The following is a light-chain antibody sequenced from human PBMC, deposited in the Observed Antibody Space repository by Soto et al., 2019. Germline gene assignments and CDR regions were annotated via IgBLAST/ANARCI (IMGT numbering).Light chain of an antibody. J-gene: IGLJ1*01. Sequence: QSALTQPASLSGSPGQSITISCTGTSSDVGGYNYVSWYQHHPGKAPKLMIYEVSNRPSGVSNRFSGSKSGNTASLTISGLQAEDEADYYCSSYTSSSTRVFGTGTKVTVL. CDR3: SSYTSSSTRV. CDR1: SSDVGGYNY. CDR2: EVS. V-gene: IGLV2-14*01.